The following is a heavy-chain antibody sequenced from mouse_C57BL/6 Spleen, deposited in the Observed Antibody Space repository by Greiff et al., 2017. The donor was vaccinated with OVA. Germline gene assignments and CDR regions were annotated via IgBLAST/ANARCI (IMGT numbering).Heavy chain of an antibody. Sequence: VKVVESGPGLVQPSQSLSITCTVSGFSLTSYGVHWVRQSPGKGLEWLGVIWSGGSTDYNAAFISRLSISKDNSKSQVFFKMNSLQADDTAIYYCARNYDGYYDAMDYWGQGTSVTVSS. CDR2: IWSGGST. V-gene: IGHV2-2*01. J-gene: IGHJ4*01. D-gene: IGHD2-3*01. CDR3: ARNYDGYYDAMDY. CDR1: GFSLTSYG.